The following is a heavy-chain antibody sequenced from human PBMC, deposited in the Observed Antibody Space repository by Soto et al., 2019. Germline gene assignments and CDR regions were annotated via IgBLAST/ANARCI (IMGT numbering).Heavy chain of an antibody. J-gene: IGHJ4*02. V-gene: IGHV3-33*01. CDR1: GFTFSSYG. Sequence: GGSLRLSCAASGFTFSSYGMHWVRQAPGKGLEWVAVIWYDGSNKYYAGSVKGRFTISRDNSKNTLYLQMNSLRAEDTAVYYCASMYDSSGYAIDYWGQGTLVTVSS. D-gene: IGHD3-22*01. CDR2: IWYDGSNK. CDR3: ASMYDSSGYAIDY.